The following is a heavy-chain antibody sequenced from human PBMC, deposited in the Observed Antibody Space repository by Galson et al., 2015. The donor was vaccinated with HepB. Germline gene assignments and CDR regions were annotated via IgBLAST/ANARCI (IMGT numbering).Heavy chain of an antibody. J-gene: IGHJ4*02. CDR3: AQYYGPRIGY. CDR2: IYWDDEK. V-gene: IGHV2-5*02. CDR1: GFSLTTEAMS. D-gene: IGHD3-16*01. Sequence: PALVKPTQTLTLTCTFSGFSLTTEAMSLVWIRQPPGKALEWLALIYWDDEKRYSPSLETRLTITKDTSKNQVVLTMTNMDPVDTATYYCAQYYGPRIGYWGQGTLVTVSS.